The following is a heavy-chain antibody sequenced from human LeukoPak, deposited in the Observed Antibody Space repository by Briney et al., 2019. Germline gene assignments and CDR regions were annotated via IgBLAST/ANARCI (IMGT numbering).Heavy chain of an antibody. CDR1: GGSFSGYY. CDR3: ARVLLGYCSSTSCSSSYWFDP. Sequence: SETLSLTCAVYGGSFSGYYWSWIRQPPGKGLEWIGEINHSGSTNYNPSLKSRVTISVDTSKNQFSLKLSSVTAADTAVYYCARVLLGYCSSTSCSSSYWFDPWGQGTLVTVSS. J-gene: IGHJ5*02. V-gene: IGHV4-34*01. D-gene: IGHD2-2*01. CDR2: INHSGST.